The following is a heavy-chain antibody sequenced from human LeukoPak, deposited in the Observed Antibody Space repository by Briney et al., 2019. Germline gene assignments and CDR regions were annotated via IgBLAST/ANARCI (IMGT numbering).Heavy chain of an antibody. CDR1: RGSFSGYY. CDR3: ARSPGIAAAGT. J-gene: IGHJ5*02. D-gene: IGHD6-13*01. Sequence: SETLSLTCAVYRGSFSGYYWRWIRQPPGKGLEWIGEINQSGSTNYNPSLKSRVTISVDTSKNQFSLKLSSVTAADTAVYYCARSPGIAAAGTWGQGTLVTVSS. V-gene: IGHV4-34*01. CDR2: INQSGST.